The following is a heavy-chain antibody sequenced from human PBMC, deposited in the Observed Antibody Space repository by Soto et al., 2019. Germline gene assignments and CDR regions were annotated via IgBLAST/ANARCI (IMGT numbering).Heavy chain of an antibody. J-gene: IGHJ6*02. Sequence: QVQLVQSGAEVKKPGSSVKVSCKASGGTFSSYAISWVRHAPGQGLEWMGGIIPIFGTANYAQKFQGRVTITADKSTSTAYMELSSLRSEDTAVYYCASVYSSSPYYYYGMDVWGQGTTVTVSS. D-gene: IGHD6-13*01. V-gene: IGHV1-69*06. CDR2: IIPIFGTA. CDR1: GGTFSSYA. CDR3: ASVYSSSPYYYYGMDV.